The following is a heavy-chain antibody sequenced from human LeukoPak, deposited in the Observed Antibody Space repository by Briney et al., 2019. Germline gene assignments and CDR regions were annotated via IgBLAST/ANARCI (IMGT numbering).Heavy chain of an antibody. J-gene: IGHJ6*03. D-gene: IGHD2/OR15-2a*01. CDR1: GFTFSSYA. Sequence: GGSLRLSCAASGFTFSSYAMSWVRQAPGKGLEWVSAISGSGGGTYYADSVKGRFTISRDNSKNTLYVQMNSLRAEDTAMYYCAKNMNYYYMDVWGTGTTVTVSS. CDR3: AKNMNYYYMDV. CDR2: ISGSGGGT. V-gene: IGHV3-23*01.